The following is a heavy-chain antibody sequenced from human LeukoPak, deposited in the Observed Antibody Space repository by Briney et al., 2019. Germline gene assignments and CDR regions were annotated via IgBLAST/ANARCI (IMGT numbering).Heavy chain of an antibody. CDR3: ARDYGDEGGYYYYGMDV. CDR1: GGSISNNY. CDR2: IYYTGST. J-gene: IGHJ6*02. Sequence: SETLSLTCTVSGGSISNNYWSWIRQPPGKGLEWIGYIYYTGSTKYNPSLNSRVTISVDTSKNQFSLKLSSVTAADTAVYYCARDYGDEGGYYYYGMDVWGQGTTVTVSS. D-gene: IGHD4-17*01. V-gene: IGHV4-59*12.